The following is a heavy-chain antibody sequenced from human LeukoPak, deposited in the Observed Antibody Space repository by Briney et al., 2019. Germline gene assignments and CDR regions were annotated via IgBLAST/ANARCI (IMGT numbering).Heavy chain of an antibody. CDR2: GSNK. Sequence: GSNKXXAXSVKGRFXXXXDNSKNTLYLQMNSLRAEDTAVYYCAKAMNFGYCSSTSCYACDYWGQGTLVTVSS. V-gene: IGHV3-30*02. D-gene: IGHD2-2*01. J-gene: IGHJ4*02. CDR3: AKAMNFGYCSSTSCYACDY.